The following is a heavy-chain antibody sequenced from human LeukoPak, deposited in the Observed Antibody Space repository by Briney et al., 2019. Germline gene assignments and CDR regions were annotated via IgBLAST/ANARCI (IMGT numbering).Heavy chain of an antibody. CDR1: GFTFSSYA. Sequence: GRSLRLSCAASGFTFSSYAMHWVRQAPGKGLEWVAVISDDGGNKYNADSVKGRFTISRDNSKNTLYLRMNSLRAEGTAVYYCGRVNESTWDSWYFDLWGRGTLVTVSS. CDR2: ISDDGGNK. J-gene: IGHJ2*01. D-gene: IGHD2-2*01. CDR3: GRVNESTWDSWYFDL. V-gene: IGHV3-30*04.